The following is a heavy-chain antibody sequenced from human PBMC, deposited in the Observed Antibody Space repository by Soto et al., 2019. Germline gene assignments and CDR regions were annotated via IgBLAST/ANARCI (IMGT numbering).Heavy chain of an antibody. Sequence: QVQLQESGPGLVKPSQTLSLTCTVSGGSISSGDYYWSWIRQPPGKGLEWIGYIYYRGSTYYNPSLKSRVTISVDTSKNQFSLKPSSVTAADTAVYYCAREVVVVVAASHWFDPWGQGTLVTVSS. CDR2: IYYRGST. D-gene: IGHD2-15*01. J-gene: IGHJ5*02. V-gene: IGHV4-30-4*01. CDR1: GGSISSGDYY. CDR3: AREVVVVVAASHWFDP.